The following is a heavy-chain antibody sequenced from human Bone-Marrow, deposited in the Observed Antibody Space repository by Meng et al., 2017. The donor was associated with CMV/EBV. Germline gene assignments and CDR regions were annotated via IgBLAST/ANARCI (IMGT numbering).Heavy chain of an antibody. CDR2: MNPNSGNT. CDR1: GYTFTSYD. CDR3: ARGEWLWSAFDI. D-gene: IGHD3-3*01. V-gene: IGHV1-8*01. Sequence: ASVKVSCKASGYTFTSYDINWVRQSTGQGLEWMGWMNPNSGNTGYAQKFQGRVTITRNTFISTAYMELSSLRSEDTAVYYCARGEWLWSAFDIWGQGTIVTVSS. J-gene: IGHJ3*02.